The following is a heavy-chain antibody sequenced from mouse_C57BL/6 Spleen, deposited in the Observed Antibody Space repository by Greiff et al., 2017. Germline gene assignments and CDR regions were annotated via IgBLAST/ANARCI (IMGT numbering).Heavy chain of an antibody. D-gene: IGHD1-1*01. Sequence: QVQLQQPGAELVKPGASVKLSCKASGYTFTSYWMQWVKQRPGQGLEWIGEIDPSDSYTNYNQKFKGKATLTVDTSSSTAYMQLSSLTSEDSAVYYCASTTVDSFYYYAMDYWGQGTSVTVSS. CDR1: GYTFTSYW. J-gene: IGHJ4*01. CDR3: ASTTVDSFYYYAMDY. CDR2: IDPSDSYT. V-gene: IGHV1-50*01.